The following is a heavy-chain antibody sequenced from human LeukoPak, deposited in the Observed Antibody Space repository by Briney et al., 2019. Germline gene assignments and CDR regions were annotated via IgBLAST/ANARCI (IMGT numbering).Heavy chain of an antibody. CDR1: GFTFSSYG. J-gene: IGHJ4*02. D-gene: IGHD3-10*01. CDR2: IRHDGSNK. V-gene: IGHV3-30*02. Sequence: PGGSLRLSCAASGFTFSSYGMHWVRQAPGKGLEWVAFIRHDGSNKYYADSVKGRFTISRDNSKNTLYLQMNSLRAEDTAVYYCATPPRVNDRFGELFFEGVYWGQGTLVTVSS. CDR3: ATPPRVNDRFGELFFEGVY.